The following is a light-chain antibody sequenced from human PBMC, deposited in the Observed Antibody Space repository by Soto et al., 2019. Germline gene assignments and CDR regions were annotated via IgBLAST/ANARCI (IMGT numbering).Light chain of an antibody. CDR1: QSVSSY. CDR3: QQRSNWPPYT. J-gene: IGKJ2*01. Sequence: EIVLTQSPATLSLSPGERATLSCRASQSVSSYLAWYQQKPGQAPRLLIYDASNRATGIPARFSGSGSGTDFXLXXSXXEPEDFAVYYCQQRSNWPPYTFGQGTKLEIK. CDR2: DAS. V-gene: IGKV3-11*01.